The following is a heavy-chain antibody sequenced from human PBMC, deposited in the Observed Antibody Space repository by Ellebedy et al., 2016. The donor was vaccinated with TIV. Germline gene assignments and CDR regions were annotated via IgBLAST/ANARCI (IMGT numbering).Heavy chain of an antibody. CDR2: IYTSGST. V-gene: IGHV4-4*07. D-gene: IGHD6-13*01. CDR3: AIVDIAAAAIPSYYFDY. J-gene: IGHJ4*02. Sequence: MPSETLSLTCTVSGGSISSYYWSWIRQPAGKGLEWIGRIYTSGSTNYNPSLKSRVTMSVDTSKNQFSLKLSSVTAADTAVYSCAIVDIAAAAIPSYYFDYWGQGTLVTVSS. CDR1: GGSISSYY.